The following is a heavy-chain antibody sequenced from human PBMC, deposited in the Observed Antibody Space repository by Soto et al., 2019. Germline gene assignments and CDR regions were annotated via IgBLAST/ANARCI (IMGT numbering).Heavy chain of an antibody. V-gene: IGHV1-18*01. CDR2: ISAYNGNT. CDR3: ARDQPNYDFWSGSAHSIDY. J-gene: IGHJ4*02. D-gene: IGHD3-3*01. CDR1: GYTFTSYG. Sequence: GASVKVSCKASGYTFTSYGISWVRQAPGQGLEWMGWISAYNGNTNYAQKLQGRVTMTTDTSTSTAYMELRSLRSDDTAVYYCARDQPNYDFWSGSAHSIDYWGQGTLDTVS.